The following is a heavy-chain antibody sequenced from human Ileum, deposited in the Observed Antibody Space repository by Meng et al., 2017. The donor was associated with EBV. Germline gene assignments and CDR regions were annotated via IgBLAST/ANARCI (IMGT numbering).Heavy chain of an antibody. D-gene: IGHD3-16*01. CDR2: IYHTGRT. Sequence: QQRWQEESAGLVKTSETLSSTSCVFGGCIISDNYCWGWIRQPPGKGLEWIGNIYHTGRTNYNPSLKSRVTISVDKSKNEFSLKLTSVTAADTALYYCAGHDYDCFESWGRGTLVTVSS. CDR1: GGCIISDNYC. CDR3: AGHDYDCFES. V-gene: IGHV4-39*01. J-gene: IGHJ5*01.